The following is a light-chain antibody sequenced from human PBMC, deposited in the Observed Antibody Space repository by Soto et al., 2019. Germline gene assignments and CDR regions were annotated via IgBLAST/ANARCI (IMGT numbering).Light chain of an antibody. V-gene: IGLV1-44*01. Sequence: QPVLTQPPSASGTPGQRVTISCSGSSSNIGSNTVNWYQQLPGTAPKLLIYSNNQRPSGVPDRFSGSKSGTPASLAISGLQSEDEADYYCAAWDDSLNGWVFGGGTQLTVL. CDR2: SNN. CDR1: SSNIGSNT. J-gene: IGLJ3*02. CDR3: AAWDDSLNGWV.